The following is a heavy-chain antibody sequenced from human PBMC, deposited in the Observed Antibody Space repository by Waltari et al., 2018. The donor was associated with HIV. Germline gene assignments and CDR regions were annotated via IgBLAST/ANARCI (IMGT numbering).Heavy chain of an antibody. D-gene: IGHD5-18*01. Sequence: QVQLVPSGAEVQKPGAAVTVSCKAPAYTFTSDYMHWARQAPGQGLEWMGIINPTDDTTSYAQKFQGRVTMTRDTSTSTVYMELSSLRSEDTAVYYGARGVPVETTMGKYYYYGMEVWGQGTTVTVSS. J-gene: IGHJ6*02. V-gene: IGHV1-46*01. CDR1: AYTFTSDY. CDR2: INPTDDTT. CDR3: ARGVPVETTMGKYYYYGMEV.